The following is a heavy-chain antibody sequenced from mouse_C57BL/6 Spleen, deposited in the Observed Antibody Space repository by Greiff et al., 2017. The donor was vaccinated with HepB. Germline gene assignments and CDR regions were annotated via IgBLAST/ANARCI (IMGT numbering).Heavy chain of an antibody. CDR2: IHPNSGST. V-gene: IGHV1-64*01. D-gene: IGHD1-1*01. Sequence: VKLQQPGAELVKPGASVKLSCKASGYTFTSYWMHWVKQRPGQGLEWIGMIHPNSGSTNYNEKFKSKATLTVDKSSSTAYMQLSSLTSEDSAVYYCARRTTVVAGAMDYWGQGTSVTVSS. CDR3: ARRTTVVAGAMDY. CDR1: GYTFTSYW. J-gene: IGHJ4*01.